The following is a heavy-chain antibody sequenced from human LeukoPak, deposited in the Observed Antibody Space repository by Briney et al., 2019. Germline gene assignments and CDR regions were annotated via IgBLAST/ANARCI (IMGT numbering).Heavy chain of an antibody. CDR1: GYTFSSHG. CDR2: LWYDGSTT. Sequence: GGSLRLSCVASGYTFSSHGMHWVRQAPGKGLEGVAVLWYDGSTTYYADSVKGRFTISRDDSKNTLYLQMNSLRADDTAVYYCARDPQHSMDVWGQGTTVTVSS. J-gene: IGHJ6*02. V-gene: IGHV3-33*01. CDR3: ARDPQHSMDV. D-gene: IGHD5-18*01.